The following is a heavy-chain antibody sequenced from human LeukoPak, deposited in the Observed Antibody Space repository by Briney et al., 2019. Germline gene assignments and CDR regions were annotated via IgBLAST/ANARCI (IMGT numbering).Heavy chain of an antibody. D-gene: IGHD1-14*01. CDR3: ARGRAGVEPFDN. V-gene: IGHV4-4*09. CDR2: IHPSGLT. J-gene: IGHJ4*02. CDR1: DGPISFYY. Sequence: SETLSLPCTVSDGPISFYYRSWIRQPPGRGLEWIGYIHPSGLTNYNPSLKSRVTISVDASKTQFSLKLSSVTAADTAVYYCARGRAGVEPFDNWGPGTLVTVSS.